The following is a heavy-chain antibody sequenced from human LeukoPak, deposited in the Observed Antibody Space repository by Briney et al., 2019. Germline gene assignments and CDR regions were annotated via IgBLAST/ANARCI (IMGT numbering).Heavy chain of an antibody. Sequence: ASVKVSCKASGYTFTGYYMHWVRQAPGQGLEWMGWIIPIFGTANYAQKFQGRVTITADKSTSTAYMELSSLRSEDTAVYYCARGHIVVVTAIPDAFDIWGQGTMVTVSS. V-gene: IGHV1-69*06. CDR3: ARGHIVVVTAIPDAFDI. D-gene: IGHD2-21*02. CDR1: GYTFTGYY. J-gene: IGHJ3*02. CDR2: IIPIFGTA.